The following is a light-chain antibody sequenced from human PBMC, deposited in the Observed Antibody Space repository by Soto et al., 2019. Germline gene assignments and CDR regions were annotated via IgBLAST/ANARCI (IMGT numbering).Light chain of an antibody. CDR2: AAS. CDR1: QSIGIY. V-gene: IGKV1-39*01. J-gene: IGKJ2*01. CDR3: QESFSTPYT. Sequence: DIQMTQSPSSLSASVGDRVTITCRASQSIGIYLNWYQQKPGKAPNLLIYAASSLQRGVPSRFSGSGSETDFTLTISSLQPEDFAIYYCQESFSTPYTFGQGTKLEIK.